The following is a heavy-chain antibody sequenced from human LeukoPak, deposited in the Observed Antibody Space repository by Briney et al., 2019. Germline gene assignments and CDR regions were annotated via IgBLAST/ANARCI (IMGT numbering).Heavy chain of an antibody. V-gene: IGHV3-11*01. CDR1: GFTFSDYY. D-gene: IGHD3-3*01. Sequence: GGSLRLSCAASGFTFSDYYMTWIRQAPGKGLEWLSYISSSGTTIYYADSVKGRFTISRDNAKNSLYLQLSDLRADDTAVYYCARGYICGYYSTYYWGQGTLVTVSS. CDR3: ARGYICGYYSTYY. J-gene: IGHJ4*02. CDR2: ISSSGTTI.